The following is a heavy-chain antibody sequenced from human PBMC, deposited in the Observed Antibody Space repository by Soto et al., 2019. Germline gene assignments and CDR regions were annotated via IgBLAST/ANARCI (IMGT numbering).Heavy chain of an antibody. CDR2: ISAYNGNT. V-gene: IGHV1-18*01. J-gene: IGHJ5*02. CDR3: ARRIAGTAAGHWFDP. CDR1: GYTFTSYG. D-gene: IGHD1-7*01. Sequence: QVQLVQSGAEVKKPGASVKVSCKASGYTFTSYGISWVRQAPGQGLEWMGWISAYNGNTNYAQKLQGRVTMTTATSPSTAYMELTSLRSDNTAVYYFARRIAGTAAGHWFDPWGQGTLVTVSS.